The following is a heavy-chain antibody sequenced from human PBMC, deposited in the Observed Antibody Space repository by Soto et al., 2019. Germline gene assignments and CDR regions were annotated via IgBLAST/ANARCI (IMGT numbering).Heavy chain of an antibody. CDR3: ARDLVLGSGSLGH. CDR1: GFTFSNSW. V-gene: IGHV3-74*01. Sequence: EVQLVESGGGLVQPGGSLRLSCAASGFTFSNSWMHWVRQVPGKGLVWVSRIRGDGNDANYADPVKGRFTISRDNAKNTLDLQMNSLRAEDTAVYYCARDLVLGSGSLGHWGPGTLVTVSS. CDR2: IRGDGNDA. J-gene: IGHJ4*02. D-gene: IGHD3-10*01.